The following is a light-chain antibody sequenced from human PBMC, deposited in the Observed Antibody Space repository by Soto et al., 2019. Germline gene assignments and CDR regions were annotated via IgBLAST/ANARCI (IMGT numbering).Light chain of an antibody. V-gene: IGKV3-20*01. CDR1: QSLTSNY. CDR2: ATS. CDR3: QHYRGSPVST. Sequence: EVVLTQSPGTLSLSPGERATLSCRASQSLTSNYLAWYQHKPGQAPRLLISATSTRATGIPDRFSGSGSGTDFTLTITRLEPDDFAVYYCQHYRGSPVSTFGGGTKVEIK. J-gene: IGKJ4*01.